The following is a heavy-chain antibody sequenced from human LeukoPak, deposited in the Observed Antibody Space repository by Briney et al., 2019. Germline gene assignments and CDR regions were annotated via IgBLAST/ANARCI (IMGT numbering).Heavy chain of an antibody. Sequence: ASVKVSCKASGYTFKNYDISWVRQAPGQGLEWMGGIIPIFGTANYAQKFQGRVTITADESTSTAYMELSSLRSEDTAVYYCAHLTYDFWSGAYSNWFDPWGQGTLVTVSS. CDR2: IIPIFGTA. D-gene: IGHD3-3*01. V-gene: IGHV1-69*13. CDR1: GYTFKNYD. J-gene: IGHJ5*02. CDR3: AHLTYDFWSGAYSNWFDP.